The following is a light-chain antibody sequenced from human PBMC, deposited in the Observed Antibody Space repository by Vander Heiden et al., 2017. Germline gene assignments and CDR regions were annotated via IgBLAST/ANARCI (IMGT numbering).Light chain of an antibody. CDR2: SNK. CDR1: SSNIGSNY. Sequence: QSVLTQPPSASGPPGPRVTISCSGSSSNIGSNYVYWYQQLPGTAPKLLIYSNKQRPSGVPDRFSGSKSGTSATLAISGLRSEDEADYYCAAGDDSLSGYVFGTGTKVTGL. CDR3: AAGDDSLSGYV. J-gene: IGLJ1*01. V-gene: IGLV1-47*02.